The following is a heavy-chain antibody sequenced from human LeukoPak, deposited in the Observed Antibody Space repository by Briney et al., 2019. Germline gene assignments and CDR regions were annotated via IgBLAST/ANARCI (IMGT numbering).Heavy chain of an antibody. D-gene: IGHD5-12*01. V-gene: IGHV1-24*01. J-gene: IGHJ4*02. Sequence: ASVKVSCKISGYTLAEFSIHWVRQAPGKGLEWMGGFDPEDAEIIYAQNFQGKITMTEDTSTDTAYMELGSLRSEDTAVYYCATFSRYSGSETYYFDYWGQGTLVTVSS. CDR2: FDPEDAEI. CDR3: ATFSRYSGSETYYFDY. CDR1: GYTLAEFS.